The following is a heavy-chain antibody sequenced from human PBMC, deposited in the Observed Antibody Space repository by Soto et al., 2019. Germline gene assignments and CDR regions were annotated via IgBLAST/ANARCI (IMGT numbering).Heavy chain of an antibody. J-gene: IGHJ6*02. CDR3: ARQPKTAGTYVYYYYGMDV. V-gene: IGHV5-51*01. CDR1: GYSFTSYW. D-gene: IGHD6-13*01. Sequence: PGESLKISCKGSGYSFTSYWIGWVRQMPGKGLEWMGIIYPGDSDTRYSPSFQGQVTISADKSISTAYLQWSSPKASDTAMYYCARQPKTAGTYVYYYYGMDVWGQGTTVTVSS. CDR2: IYPGDSDT.